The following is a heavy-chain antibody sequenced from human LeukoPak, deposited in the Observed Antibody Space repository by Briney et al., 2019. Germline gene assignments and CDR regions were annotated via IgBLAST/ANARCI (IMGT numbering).Heavy chain of an antibody. J-gene: IGHJ4*02. CDR3: ARRSIAAVHFDY. CDR2: IIPIFGTA. D-gene: IGHD6-13*01. CDR1: GGTFSSYA. Sequence: ASVKVPCKASGGTFSSYAISWVRQAPGQGLEWMGGIIPIFGTANYAQKFQGRVTITADKSTSTAYMELSSLRSEDTAVYYCARRSIAAVHFDYWGRGTLVTVSS. V-gene: IGHV1-69*06.